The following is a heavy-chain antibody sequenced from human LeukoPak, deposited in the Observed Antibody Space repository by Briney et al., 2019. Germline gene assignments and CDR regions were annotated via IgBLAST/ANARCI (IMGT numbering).Heavy chain of an antibody. CDR3: AGTLRDGYNKGGFDY. J-gene: IGHJ4*02. V-gene: IGHV4-38-2*01. CDR2: TYHSGST. D-gene: IGHD5-24*01. Sequence: SETLSLTCAVSGYSISSGYYWGWIRQPPGKGLEWIGSTYHSGSTYYNPSLKSRVTISVDTSKNQFSLKLSSVTAADTAVYYCAGTLRDGYNKGGFDYWGQGTLVTVSS. CDR1: GYSISSGYY.